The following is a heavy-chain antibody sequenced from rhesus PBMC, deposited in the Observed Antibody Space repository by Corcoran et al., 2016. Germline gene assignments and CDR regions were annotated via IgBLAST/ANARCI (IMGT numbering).Heavy chain of an antibody. CDR3: ARGYSSGWSYNYGLDS. CDR1: GYSISSNY. V-gene: IGHV4-147*01. D-gene: IGHD6S26*01. CDR2: IYDSSGST. J-gene: IGHJ6*01. Sequence: QVQLQESGPGLVKPSETLSLTCAVSGYSISSNYWSWIRQPPGKGLEWIGYIYDSSGSTYFNPSLKSRVTISTDTSKNQFSLKLSSVTAADTAVYYCARGYSSGWSYNYGLDSWGQGVVVTVS.